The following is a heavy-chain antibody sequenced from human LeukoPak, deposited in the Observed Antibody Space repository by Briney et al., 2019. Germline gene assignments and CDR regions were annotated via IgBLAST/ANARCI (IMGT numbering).Heavy chain of an antibody. D-gene: IGHD3-22*01. J-gene: IGHJ4*02. V-gene: IGHV1-46*01. CDR1: GYTFTSYY. Sequence: VSVKVSCKASGYTFTSYYMHWVRQAPGQGLEWMGIINPSGGSTSYAQKFQGRVTMTRDTSTSTVYMELSSLRSEDTAVYYCARDSLYYYDSSGYYPGFDYWGQGTLVTVSS. CDR2: INPSGGST. CDR3: ARDSLYYYDSSGYYPGFDY.